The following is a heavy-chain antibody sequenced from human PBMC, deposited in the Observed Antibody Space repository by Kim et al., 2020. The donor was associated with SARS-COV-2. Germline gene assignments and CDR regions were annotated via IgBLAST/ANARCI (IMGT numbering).Heavy chain of an antibody. D-gene: IGHD2-2*02. CDR3: AKASIYCSSTSCYTGPFDY. V-gene: IGHV3-23*01. CDR2: ISGSGGST. CDR1: GFTFSSYA. Sequence: GGSLRLSCAASGFTFSSYAMSWVRQAPGKGLEWVSAISGSGGSTYYADSVKGRFTISRDNSKNTLYLQMNSLRAEDTAVYYCAKASIYCSSTSCYTGPFDYWGQGTLVTFSS. J-gene: IGHJ4*02.